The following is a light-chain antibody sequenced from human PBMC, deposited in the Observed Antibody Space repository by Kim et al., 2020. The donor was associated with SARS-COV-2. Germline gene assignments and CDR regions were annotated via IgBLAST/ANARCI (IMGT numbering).Light chain of an antibody. V-gene: IGKV3-20*01. CDR3: QHYGASVWT. CDR1: ETISSGR. CDR2: GSS. Sequence: GETATLACRASETISSGRLNWYQQRPGQTPRLLMFGSSTRATGVPDRFSGFGSAADFTLTIKSVEPEDSGVFYCQHYGASVWTFGQGTKLEIK. J-gene: IGKJ1*01.